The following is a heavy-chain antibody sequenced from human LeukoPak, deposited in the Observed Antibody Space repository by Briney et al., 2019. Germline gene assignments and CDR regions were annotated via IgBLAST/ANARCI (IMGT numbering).Heavy chain of an antibody. CDR1: GGSISSGDYY. CDR2: IYYSGST. Sequence: SETLSLTCTVSGGSISSGDYYWRWIRQPPGKGLEWIGYIYYSGSTYYNPSLKSRVTISVDTSKNQFSLKLSSVTAADTAVYYCARATRIEYSSSSATNYFDYWGQGTLITVSS. J-gene: IGHJ4*02. D-gene: IGHD6-6*01. V-gene: IGHV4-30-4*01. CDR3: ARATRIEYSSSSATNYFDY.